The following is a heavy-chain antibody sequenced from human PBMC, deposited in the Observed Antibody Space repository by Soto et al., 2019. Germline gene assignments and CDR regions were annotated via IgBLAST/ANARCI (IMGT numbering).Heavy chain of an antibody. Sequence: QVQLQESGPGLVKPSETLFLTCTVSGGSISSYYWSWIRQPPGKGLEWIGYIYYSGSTNYNPSLKSRVTISVDTSKNQFSLKLSSVTAADTAVYYCAREGGDAFDIWGQGTMVTVSS. CDR1: GGSISSYY. J-gene: IGHJ3*02. CDR3: AREGGDAFDI. D-gene: IGHD2-15*01. V-gene: IGHV4-59*01. CDR2: IYYSGST.